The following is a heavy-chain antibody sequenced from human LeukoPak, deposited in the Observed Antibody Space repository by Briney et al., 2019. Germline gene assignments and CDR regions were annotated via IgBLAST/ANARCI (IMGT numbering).Heavy chain of an antibody. V-gene: IGHV3-7*01. CDR3: ARSGYSGCYWGGY. CDR2: IKQDGSEK. D-gene: IGHD1-26*01. CDR1: GFTLSSYW. Sequence: QPGGSLRLSCVASGFTLSSYWRSWVRQAPGKGLEGVANIKQDGSEKYYVDSVKGRFTISRDNAKNSLYLQMNSLRAEDTAVYYCARSGYSGCYWGGYWGQGTLVTVSS. J-gene: IGHJ4*02.